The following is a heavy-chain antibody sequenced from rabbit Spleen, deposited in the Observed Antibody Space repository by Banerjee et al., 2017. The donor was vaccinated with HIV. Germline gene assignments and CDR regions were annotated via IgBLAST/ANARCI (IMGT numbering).Heavy chain of an antibody. CDR3: VRDQARMLDL. V-gene: IGHV1S7*01. Sequence: QLKESGGGLVQPGGSLKLSCKASGFTLSSYYMNWVRQAPGKGLEWIGYIDPIFGVTYYANWVNGRFTISRDIDQNTLYLQLNSLTGADTATYFCVRDQARMLDLWGPGTLVTVS. D-gene: IGHD6-1*01. CDR2: IDPIFGVT. CDR1: GFTLSSYY. J-gene: IGHJ4*01.